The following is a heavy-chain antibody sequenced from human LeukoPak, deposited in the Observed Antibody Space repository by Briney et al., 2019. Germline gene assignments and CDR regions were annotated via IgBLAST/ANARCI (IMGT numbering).Heavy chain of an antibody. CDR2: IYPGDSDT. CDR3: ARQRYCNTTSCSFYFDY. CDR1: GYSFSSYW. V-gene: IGHV5-51*01. J-gene: IGHJ4*02. D-gene: IGHD2-2*01. Sequence: GESLKISCKGSGYSFSSYWIGWMRQMPGKGLEWMGIIYPGDSDTRYSPSFQGQVTISADRSVSTAYLQWSSLKASDTAMYYCARQRYCNTTSCSFYFDYWGQGTLVTVSS.